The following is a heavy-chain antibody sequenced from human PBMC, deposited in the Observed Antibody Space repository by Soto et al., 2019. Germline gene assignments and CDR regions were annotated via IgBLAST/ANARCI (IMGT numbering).Heavy chain of an antibody. Sequence: ASVKVSCKGSGFTFTNYVLYWVRQAPGLRLEWMGWIHAGSGNTKYSEKFQGRVTITADAPASTVYLELSSLRSEDTAVYYCARDVFYHFRNASPSHFFDFWGQGSLVTVSS. CDR1: GFTFTNYV. CDR3: ARDVFYHFRNASPSHFFDF. D-gene: IGHD3-3*02. J-gene: IGHJ4*02. V-gene: IGHV1-3*01. CDR2: IHAGSGNT.